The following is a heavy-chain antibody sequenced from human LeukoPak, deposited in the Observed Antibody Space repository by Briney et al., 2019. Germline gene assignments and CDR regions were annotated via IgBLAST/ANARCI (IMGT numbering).Heavy chain of an antibody. CDR1: DDSITIYY. V-gene: IGHV4-59*12. CDR3: ARDVGTALVTGDY. D-gene: IGHD5-18*01. CDR2: IDHTGST. Sequence: PSETLSLTCTVSDDSITIYYWTWIRQPPGKGLEWIGYIDHTGSTNYNPSLNSRVTISRDTSKNQLSLKLISVTAADTAVYYCARDVGTALVTGDYWGQGTLVTVSS. J-gene: IGHJ4*02.